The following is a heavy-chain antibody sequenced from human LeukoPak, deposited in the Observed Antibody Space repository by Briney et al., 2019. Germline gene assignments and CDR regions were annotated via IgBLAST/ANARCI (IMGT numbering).Heavy chain of an antibody. D-gene: IGHD4-17*01. J-gene: IGHJ4*02. V-gene: IGHV3-7*03. CDR1: GFTLSSSW. CDR3: ATQSYGLFQY. CDR2: IKGDGSLK. Sequence: PGGSLRLSCAASGFTLSSSWMSWVRQAPGKGLEWVANIKGDGSLKYYADSVKGRFTISRDNAENSLSLQLNTLRAEDTAVYYCATQSYGLFQYWGQGTLVTVSS.